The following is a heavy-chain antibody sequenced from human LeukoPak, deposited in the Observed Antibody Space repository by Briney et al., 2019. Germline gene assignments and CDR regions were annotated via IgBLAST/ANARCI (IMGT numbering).Heavy chain of an antibody. J-gene: IGHJ6*03. Sequence: PGGSLRLSCAASGFTFSSYGMSWVRQAPGKGLEWVSAISGSGGSTYYADSVRGRLIISRDNSKNTLFLQMNSLRAEDTAVYYCAREAAPTYYYYYMDVWGKGTTVTVSS. CDR3: AREAAPTYYYYYMDV. CDR2: ISGSGGST. V-gene: IGHV3-23*01. D-gene: IGHD6-13*01. CDR1: GFTFSSYG.